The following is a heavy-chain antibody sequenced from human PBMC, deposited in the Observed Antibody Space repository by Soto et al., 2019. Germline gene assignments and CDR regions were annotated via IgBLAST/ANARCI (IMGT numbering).Heavy chain of an antibody. CDR1: GGSISDYY. CDR2: IYTSDST. CDR3: AREGGYSLYYFDY. D-gene: IGHD3-22*01. Sequence: SETLSLTCTVSGGSISDYYWRWIRQAAGGGLEWIGRIYTSDSTNYNPSLKSRVTMSIDTSKNQFSLRLSSVTAADTAVYYCAREGGYSLYYFDYWGQGALVTVSS. V-gene: IGHV4-4*07. J-gene: IGHJ4*02.